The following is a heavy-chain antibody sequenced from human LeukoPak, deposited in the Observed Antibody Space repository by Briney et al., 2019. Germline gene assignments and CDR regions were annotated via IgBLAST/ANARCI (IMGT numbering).Heavy chain of an antibody. CDR3: ARDGAYSSGWSVDRWDYYGMDV. Sequence: SETLSLTCTVSGGSISSYYWSWIRQPPEKGLEWIGYIYYSGSTNYNPSLKSRVTISVDTSKNQFSLKLSSVTAAHTAVYYCARDGAYSSGWSVDRWDYYGMDVWGKGTTVTVSS. CDR1: GGSISSYY. CDR2: IYYSGST. V-gene: IGHV4-59*01. D-gene: IGHD6-19*01. J-gene: IGHJ6*04.